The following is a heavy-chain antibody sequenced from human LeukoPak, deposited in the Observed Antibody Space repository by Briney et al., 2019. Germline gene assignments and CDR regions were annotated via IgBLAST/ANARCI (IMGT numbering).Heavy chain of an antibody. CDR2: INPNSGGT. V-gene: IGHV1-2*02. CDR3: ARESGSSGRYEDY. Sequence: ASVRVSCKASGYTFTGYYMHWVRQAPGQGLEWMGWINPNSGGTSRVTMTRDTSISTAYMELSRLRSDDTAVYYCARESGSSGRYEDYWGQGTLVTVSS. J-gene: IGHJ4*02. D-gene: IGHD6-19*01. CDR1: GYTFTGYY.